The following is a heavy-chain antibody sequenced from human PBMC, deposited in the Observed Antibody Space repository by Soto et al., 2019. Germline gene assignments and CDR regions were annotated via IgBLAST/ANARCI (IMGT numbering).Heavy chain of an antibody. V-gene: IGHV3-74*01. CDR1: GFTCSRYG. D-gene: IGHD4-4*01. CDR3: VRGKDQYNTLTYSYYDQ. Sequence: EVQLVESGGGLVQPGGSLSLSCAASGFTCSRYGLNWVRKAQGEGRMWVSRINSDGSMTSYADSVKGRFTISRDNAKNTVYLHMNSLRAEDTARYYCVRGKDQYNTLTYSYYDQWGQGTLVTVSS. CDR2: INSDGSMT. J-gene: IGHJ5*02.